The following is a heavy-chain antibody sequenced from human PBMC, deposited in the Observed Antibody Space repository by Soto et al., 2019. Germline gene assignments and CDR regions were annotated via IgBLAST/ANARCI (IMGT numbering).Heavy chain of an antibody. CDR1: AFTLSMSA. J-gene: IGHJ3*01. V-gene: IGHV3-23*01. Sequence: WGSLLLSGALSAFTLSMSAVNWVRQATGRGLEWVSYISDSGDRTYYADSVKGRFTISRDRSKNTVSLQMDSLRAEDTAVYYCAKDRGIIVTAGDAFDVWGQGTKVTVSS. D-gene: IGHD3-16*02. CDR3: AKDRGIIVTAGDAFDV. CDR2: ISDSGDRT.